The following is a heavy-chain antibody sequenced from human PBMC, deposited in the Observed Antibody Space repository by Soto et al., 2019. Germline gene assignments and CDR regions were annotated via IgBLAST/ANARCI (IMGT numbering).Heavy chain of an antibody. V-gene: IGHV4-34*04. D-gene: IGHD2-21*01. Sequence: QVQLQQWGTGLLKPSETLSLHCAVYGESLRGYYWSWIRQTPAMGLEWIGEINHRGTTNHDSSFKSRAIISIDTSKNQVSRRLNYVTAADTAVYYCARGYPRSILSTSLTTSYWFDSWGQGTLVTVSS. CDR2: INHRGTT. J-gene: IGHJ5*01. CDR3: ARGYPRSILSTSLTTSYWFDS. CDR1: GESLRGYY.